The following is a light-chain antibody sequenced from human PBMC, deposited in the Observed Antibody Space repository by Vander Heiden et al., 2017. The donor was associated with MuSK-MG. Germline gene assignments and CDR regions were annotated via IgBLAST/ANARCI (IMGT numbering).Light chain of an antibody. CDR3: QQGYNVPVT. Sequence: DVQMTQPPSSLSATVGDRDTITCQASQDISRHVNWYQQKPGKAPNLLIYDTSNLETGVPSRFSGGGSGTVFTLTISSLQPEDIAMYYCQQGYNVPVTFGQGTRLEIK. CDR2: DTS. V-gene: IGKV1-33*01. J-gene: IGKJ5*01. CDR1: QDISRH.